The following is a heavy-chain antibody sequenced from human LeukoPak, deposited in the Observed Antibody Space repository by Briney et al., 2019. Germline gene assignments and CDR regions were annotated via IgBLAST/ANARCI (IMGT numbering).Heavy chain of an antibody. Sequence: GGSLRLSCAASGFTFRSYAMSWVRQAPGKGLEWVSAISGSGGSTYYADSVKGRFTISRDNSKNTLYLQMNSLRAEDTAVYYCARVYHEDTAMGVFDYWGQGTLVTVSS. CDR2: ISGSGGST. D-gene: IGHD5-18*01. CDR1: GFTFRSYA. CDR3: ARVYHEDTAMGVFDY. J-gene: IGHJ4*02. V-gene: IGHV3-23*01.